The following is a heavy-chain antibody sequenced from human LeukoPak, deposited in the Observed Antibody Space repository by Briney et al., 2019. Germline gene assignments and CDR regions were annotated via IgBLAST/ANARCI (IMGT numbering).Heavy chain of an antibody. CDR1: GFTFSDYY. Sequence: GGSLRLSCAASGFTFSDYYMSWIRQAPGKGLEWVSYISSSGSTIYYADSVKGRFTISRDNAKNSLYLQMNSLRAEGTAVYYCARDAPLTYYYDSSGYYPHDAFDIWGRGTMVTVSS. CDR3: ARDAPLTYYYDSSGYYPHDAFDI. CDR2: ISSSGSTI. V-gene: IGHV3-11*01. D-gene: IGHD3-22*01. J-gene: IGHJ3*02.